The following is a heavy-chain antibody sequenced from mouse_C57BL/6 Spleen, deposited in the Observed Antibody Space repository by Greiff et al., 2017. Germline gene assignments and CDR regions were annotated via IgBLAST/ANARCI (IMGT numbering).Heavy chain of an antibody. D-gene: IGHD2-3*01. Sequence: VKLQESGPGLVQPSQSLSITCTVSGFSLTSYGVHWVRQSPGKGLEWLGVIWSGGSTDYNAAFISRLSISKDNSKSQVFFKMNSLQADDTAIYYCARNRYDGYYVYAMDYWGQGTSVTVSS. CDR3: ARNRYDGYYVYAMDY. CDR2: IWSGGST. J-gene: IGHJ4*01. CDR1: GFSLTSYG. V-gene: IGHV2-2*01.